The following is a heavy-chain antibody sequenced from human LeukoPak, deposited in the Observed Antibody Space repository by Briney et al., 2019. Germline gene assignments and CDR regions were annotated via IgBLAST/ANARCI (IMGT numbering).Heavy chain of an antibody. CDR1: GSSISSFY. CDR3: ARDRNTRGTDV. V-gene: IGHV4-59*01. J-gene: IGHJ6*02. Sequence: SETLSLTCTVSGSSISSFYWSWIRQPPGKALEWVGYIYYTGSSNYNPSLKSRLTMSVDTSKNQFSLNLSSVTAADTAVYYCARDRNTRGTDVWGQGTTVTVSS. D-gene: IGHD2-2*01. CDR2: IYYTGSS.